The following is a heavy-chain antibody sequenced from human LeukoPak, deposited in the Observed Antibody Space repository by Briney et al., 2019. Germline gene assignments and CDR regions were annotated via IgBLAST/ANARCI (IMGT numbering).Heavy chain of an antibody. CDR2: IYHSGST. J-gene: IGHJ4*02. Sequence: PSETLSLTCAVSGGSMSSTKWWGLVRQPPGKGLEWIGEIYHSGSTNYNPSLKSRITLSIDKSKNQFSLNLNSVTAADTAVYYCATSTVMNHYCFDYWAQGTLVTVSS. V-gene: IGHV4-4*02. CDR1: GGSMSSTKW. CDR3: ATSTVMNHYCFDY. D-gene: IGHD1-14*01.